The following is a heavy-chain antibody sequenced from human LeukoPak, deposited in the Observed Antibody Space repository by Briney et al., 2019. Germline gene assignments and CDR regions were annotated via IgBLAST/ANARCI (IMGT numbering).Heavy chain of an antibody. J-gene: IGHJ4*02. Sequence: AGTLSLSCAASGFTFSSYAMNWVRQGPPPGMEWVSDIRGSGGSTYYADSVKGRFTISRDNSKNALNLQMISLRAEDTAVYYCAKRLGLAGTPYYFDYWGQGTLVSVSS. D-gene: IGHD6-13*01. CDR1: GFTFSSYA. V-gene: IGHV3-23*01. CDR3: AKRLGLAGTPYYFDY. CDR2: IRGSGGST.